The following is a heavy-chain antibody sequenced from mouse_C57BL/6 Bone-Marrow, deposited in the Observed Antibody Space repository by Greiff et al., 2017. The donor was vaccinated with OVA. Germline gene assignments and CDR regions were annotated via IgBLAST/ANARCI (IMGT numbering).Heavy chain of an antibody. J-gene: IGHJ1*03. V-gene: IGHV5-17*01. CDR1: GYTFSDYG. CDR2: ISSGSSTI. Sequence: EVKLVQSGGGLVKPGGSLKLSCAASGYTFSDYGMHWVRQAPEKGLEWVAYISSGSSTIYYADTVKGRFTISRDNATNTLYLQMTSLRSEDTAMYYCAIYYLDVWGTGTTVTVSA. D-gene: IGHD1-1*02. CDR3: AIYYLDV.